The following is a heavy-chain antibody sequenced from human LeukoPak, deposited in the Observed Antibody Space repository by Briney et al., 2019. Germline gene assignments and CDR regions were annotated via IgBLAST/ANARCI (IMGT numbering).Heavy chain of an antibody. J-gene: IGHJ3*02. D-gene: IGHD6-13*01. CDR3: AREIVAAGTDAFDI. CDR1: GFTFSSYT. V-gene: IGHV3-21*01. Sequence: GGSLRLSCAASGFTFSSYTMNWVRQAPGKGLEWVSSISGGSTYTFYADSVMGRFTISRDNAKNSPYLHMSSLRAEDTAVYYCAREIVAAGTDAFDIWGQGTVVTVSS. CDR2: ISGGSTYT.